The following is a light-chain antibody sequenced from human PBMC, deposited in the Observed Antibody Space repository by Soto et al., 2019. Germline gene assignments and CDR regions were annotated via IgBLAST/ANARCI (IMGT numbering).Light chain of an antibody. J-gene: IGLJ1*01. V-gene: IGLV2-14*03. Sequence: QSALTQPASVSGSPGQSIAISCTGTSSDVGGYNYVSWYQHHPGKAPKLMIYDVSNRPSGVSNRFSGSKSGNTASLTISGLQAEDEAEYYCNSYSSSTTLYLFGTGTKVTV. CDR3: NSYSSSTTLYL. CDR2: DVS. CDR1: SSDVGGYNY.